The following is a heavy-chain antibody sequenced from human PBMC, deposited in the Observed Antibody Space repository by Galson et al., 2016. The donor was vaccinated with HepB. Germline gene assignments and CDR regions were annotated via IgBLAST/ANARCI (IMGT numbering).Heavy chain of an antibody. Sequence: SLRLSCAASGFTFSTYAMSWVRQAPGKGLEWVPSISGSTLNTYYADSVKGRFTISRDNSKNTLYLQMHSLRVDDTAVYYCTKPRVTYYYSMDDWGHGTTVTVSS. V-gene: IGHV3-23*01. CDR1: GFTFSTYA. CDR2: ISGSTLNT. D-gene: IGHD3-10*01. J-gene: IGHJ6*02. CDR3: TKPRVTYYYSMDD.